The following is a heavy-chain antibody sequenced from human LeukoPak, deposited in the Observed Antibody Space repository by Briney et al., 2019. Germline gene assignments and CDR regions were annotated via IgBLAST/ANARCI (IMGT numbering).Heavy chain of an antibody. V-gene: IGHV4-59*01. Sequence: SETLSLTCTVSGGSISSYYWSWIRQPPGKGLEWIGYIYYSGSTNYNPSLKSRVTISVDTSKNQFSLKLSSVTAADTAVYYCARVSGEIWGSSGWFDYWGQGTLVTVSS. CDR1: GGSISSYY. CDR3: ARVSGEIWGSSGWFDY. CDR2: IYYSGST. J-gene: IGHJ4*02. D-gene: IGHD6-19*01.